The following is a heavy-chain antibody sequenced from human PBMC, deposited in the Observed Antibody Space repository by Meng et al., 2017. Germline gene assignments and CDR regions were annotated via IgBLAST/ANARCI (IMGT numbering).Heavy chain of an antibody. CDR1: VLSLSTSGVG. D-gene: IGHD2-21*02. J-gene: IGHJ5*02. CDR3: AHRRGDSREGWFDP. V-gene: IGHV2-5*02. CDR2: IYWDDEK. Sequence: NRTPPSTLPCIFAVLSLSTSGVGVGWIAQPQGKALQCIALIYWDDEKRSSPSLKSRLSITKDTSKNEVVLTMTNMDPVDTATYYCAHRRGDSREGWFDPWGQGTLVTVSS.